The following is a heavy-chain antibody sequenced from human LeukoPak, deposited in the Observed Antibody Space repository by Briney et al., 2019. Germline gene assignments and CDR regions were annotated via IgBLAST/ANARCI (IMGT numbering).Heavy chain of an antibody. V-gene: IGHV3-74*01. D-gene: IGHD6-13*01. CDR1: GFTFSSYW. CDR2: INSDGSST. J-gene: IGHJ4*02. CDR3: AGGYSSSWESGFDH. Sequence: GGSLRLSCAASGFTFSSYWMHWVRQAPGKGLVWVSRINSDGSSTSYADSVKGRFTISRDNAKNTLYLQMNSLRAEDTAVYYCAGGYSSSWESGFDHWGQGTLVTVSS.